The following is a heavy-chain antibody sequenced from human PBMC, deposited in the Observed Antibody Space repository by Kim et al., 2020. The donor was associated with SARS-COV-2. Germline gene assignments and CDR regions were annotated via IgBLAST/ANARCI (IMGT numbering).Heavy chain of an antibody. CDR3: AKDPAGTTGTLDY. Sequence: GGSLRLSCAASGFTFSSYGMHWVRQAPGKGLEWVAVISYDGSNKYYADSVKGRFTISRDNSKNTLYLQMNSLRAEDTAVYYCAKDPAGTTGTLDYWGQGTLVTVSS. CDR2: ISYDGSNK. J-gene: IGHJ4*02. CDR1: GFTFSSYG. D-gene: IGHD1-1*01. V-gene: IGHV3-30*18.